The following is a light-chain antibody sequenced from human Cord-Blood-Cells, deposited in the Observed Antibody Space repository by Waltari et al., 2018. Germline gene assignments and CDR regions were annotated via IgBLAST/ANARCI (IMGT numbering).Light chain of an antibody. CDR3: QSYDSSNHWV. Sequence: NFMLTQPHSVSESPGKTVTTSCTRSRCSIASNYVQWYQQRPCSAPTTVIYEDNQRPSGVPDRFSGSIDSSSNSASLTISGLKTEDEADYYCQSYDSSNHWVFGGGTKLTVL. J-gene: IGLJ3*02. CDR1: RCSIASNY. CDR2: EDN. V-gene: IGLV6-57*03.